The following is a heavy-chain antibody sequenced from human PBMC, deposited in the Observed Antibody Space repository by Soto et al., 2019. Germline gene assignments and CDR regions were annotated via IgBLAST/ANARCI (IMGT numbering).Heavy chain of an antibody. CDR3: ARSAVPIVVVPAARSWFDP. CDR2: INGYNGNT. CDR1: GYTFTSYG. Sequence: VASVKVSCKASGYTFTSYGISWVRQAPGQGLEWMGWINGYNGNTNHAQKLQGRVTMSTDTSTSTAYMELRSLRSDDSAVYYCARSAVPIVVVPAARSWFDPWG. J-gene: IGHJ5*02. D-gene: IGHD2-2*01. V-gene: IGHV1-18*01.